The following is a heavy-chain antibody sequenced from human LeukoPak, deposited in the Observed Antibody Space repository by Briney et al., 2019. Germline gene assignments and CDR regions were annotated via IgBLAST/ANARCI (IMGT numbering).Heavy chain of an antibody. D-gene: IGHD3-3*01. Sequence: SETLSLTCTVSGGSISSGSYHWSWIRQPAGKGLEWIGRIYTSGSTNYNPSLKSRVTISVDTSKNQFSLKLSSVTAADTAVYYCARGGRFLEWYYYYGMDVWGQGTTVTVSS. CDR3: ARGGRFLEWYYYYGMDV. J-gene: IGHJ6*02. V-gene: IGHV4-61*02. CDR1: GGSISSGSYH. CDR2: IYTSGST.